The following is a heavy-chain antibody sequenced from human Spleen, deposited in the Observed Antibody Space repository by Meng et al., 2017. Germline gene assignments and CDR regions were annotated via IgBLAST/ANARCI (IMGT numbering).Heavy chain of an antibody. CDR2: INPSGGST. CDR1: GYTFTSYY. V-gene: IGHV1-46*01. Sequence: ASVKVSCKASGYTFTSYYMHWVRQAPGQGLEWMGMINPSGGSTTYAQKLQGRVTMTTDTSTSTAYMELRSLRSDDTAVYYCARDLTGDVADDDFDIWGQGTMVTVSS. CDR3: ARDLTGDVADDDFDI. J-gene: IGHJ3*02. D-gene: IGHD7-27*01.